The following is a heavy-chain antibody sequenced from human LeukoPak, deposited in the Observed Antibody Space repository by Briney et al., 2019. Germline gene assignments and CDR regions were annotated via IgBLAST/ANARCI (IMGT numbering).Heavy chain of an antibody. CDR3: AIPQILPDDIYNF. J-gene: IGHJ3*01. V-gene: IGHV3-7*01. D-gene: IGHD5-24*01. CDR2: INSDGSET. CDR1: EFIIRNYW. Sequence: GGSLRLSCAVSEFIIRNYWMTWVRLVPGKGLEWVANINSDGSETHYVDSVKGRFTISRDNAKNTLFLQMSSLRAEDTALYYCAIPQILPDDIYNFWGQGTMVTVS.